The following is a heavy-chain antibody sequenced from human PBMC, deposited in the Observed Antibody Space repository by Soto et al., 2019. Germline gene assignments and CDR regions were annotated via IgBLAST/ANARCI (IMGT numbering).Heavy chain of an antibody. J-gene: IGHJ4*02. Sequence: EVQLVESGGGLVQPGGSLRLSCAASGFTFSSYSMNWVRQAPGKGLEWLSFISGSGTTIHYADSVKGRFTISRDNAKNSLYLQMNILRAEDTAVYYCARDVAVREEYWGQGTLVTVSS. D-gene: IGHD3-10*01. V-gene: IGHV3-48*01. CDR3: ARDVAVREEY. CDR1: GFTFSSYS. CDR2: ISGSGTTI.